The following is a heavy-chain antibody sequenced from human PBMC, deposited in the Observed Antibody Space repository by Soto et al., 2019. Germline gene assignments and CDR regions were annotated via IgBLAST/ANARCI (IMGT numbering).Heavy chain of an antibody. V-gene: IGHV3-23*01. J-gene: IGHJ5*02. Sequence: GGSLRLSCAASGFTFSSYAMSWVRQAPGKGLEWVSAISGSGGSTYYADSVKGRFTISRDNAKNSLYLQMNSLRAEDTAVYYCARTKANKWFDPWGQGTLVTVSS. D-gene: IGHD1-26*01. CDR2: ISGSGGST. CDR3: ARTKANKWFDP. CDR1: GFTFSSYA.